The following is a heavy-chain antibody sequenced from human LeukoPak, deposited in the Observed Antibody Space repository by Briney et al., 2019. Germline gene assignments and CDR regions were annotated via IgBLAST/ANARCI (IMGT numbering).Heavy chain of an antibody. J-gene: IGHJ4*02. D-gene: IGHD3-22*01. Sequence: SGGSLRLSCAASGFTFSTFAMIWVRQPPGKGLEWVPSIFPSGGEIHYADSVRGRFTISRDNSKSTLSLQMNSLRAEDTAIYYCAKDLREALASYYYDSSGYPNLNFDSWGQGPLVTVSS. CDR2: IFPSGGEI. CDR3: AKDLREALASYYYDSSGYPNLNFDS. V-gene: IGHV3-23*01. CDR1: GFTFSTFA.